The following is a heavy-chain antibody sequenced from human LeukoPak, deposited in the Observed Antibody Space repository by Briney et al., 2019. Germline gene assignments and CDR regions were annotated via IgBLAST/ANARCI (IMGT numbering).Heavy chain of an antibody. CDR1: GGSISSYY. CDR2: IYTSGST. Sequence: PSETLSLTCTVSGGSISSYYWSWVRQPAGKGLEWIGRIYTSGSTNYNPSLNRRVTMSVDTSKNQFSLKLSSVTAADTAVYYCAGGTSSWYGTTPMDYWGQGTLVTVSS. V-gene: IGHV4-4*07. J-gene: IGHJ4*02. D-gene: IGHD6-13*01. CDR3: AGGTSSWYGTTPMDY.